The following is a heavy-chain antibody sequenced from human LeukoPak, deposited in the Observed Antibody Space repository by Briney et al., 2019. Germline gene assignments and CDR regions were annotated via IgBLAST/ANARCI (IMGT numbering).Heavy chain of an antibody. V-gene: IGHV4-34*01. Sequence: SETLSLTCAVYGGSFSGYYWSWIRQPPGKGLEWIGEINHSGSTYYNPSLKSRVTISVDTPKNQFSLKLNSVTAADTAVYYCASSSWSLTSYGMDVWGQGTTVTVSS. J-gene: IGHJ6*02. D-gene: IGHD6-13*01. CDR3: ASSSWSLTSYGMDV. CDR1: GGSFSGYY. CDR2: INHSGST.